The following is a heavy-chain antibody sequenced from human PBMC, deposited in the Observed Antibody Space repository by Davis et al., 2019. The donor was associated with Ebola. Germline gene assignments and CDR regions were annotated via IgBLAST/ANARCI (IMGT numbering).Heavy chain of an antibody. CDR1: GYSFSSYW. V-gene: IGHV5-51*01. CDR2: IHPGDSDT. D-gene: IGHD1-26*01. CDR3: ARQRSLVGAASDY. J-gene: IGHJ4*02. Sequence: GGSLRLSCKGSGYSFSSYWIAWVRQMPGKGLEWMGIIHPGDSDTKYSPSFQGQVTISADKSISTAYLQWSSLKASDTAMYYCARQRSLVGAASDYWGQGTLVTVSS.